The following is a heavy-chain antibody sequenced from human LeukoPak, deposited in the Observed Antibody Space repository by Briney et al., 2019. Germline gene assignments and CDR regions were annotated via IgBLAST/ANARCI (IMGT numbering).Heavy chain of an antibody. V-gene: IGHV3-21*01. CDR2: ISSSSSYI. Sequence: GGSLRLSCAASGFTFSSYSMNWVRQAPGKGLEWVSSISSSSSYIYYADSVKGRFTISRDNAKNSLYLQMNSLRAEDTAVYYCATDTAMAKYYYYYYMDVWGKGTTVTVSS. CDR1: GFTFSSYS. CDR3: ATDTAMAKYYYYYYMDV. J-gene: IGHJ6*03. D-gene: IGHD5-18*01.